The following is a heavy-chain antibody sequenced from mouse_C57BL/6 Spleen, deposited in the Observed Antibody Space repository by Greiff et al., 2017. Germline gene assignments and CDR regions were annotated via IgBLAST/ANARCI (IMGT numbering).Heavy chain of an antibody. D-gene: IGHD3-1*01. CDR3: KKDEGTACATGARDY. CDR2: ISSGGDST. J-gene: IGHJ4*01. V-gene: IGHV5S21*01. CDR1: GFTFSSYA. Sequence: EVMLVESGEGLVKPGGSLKLSCAASGFTFSSYAMPWVRQTPEKSLEWVAYISSGGDSTYYADTVKGRSTLSRDNARNTLYLQMSRLKSEDTAMXYCKKDEGTACATGARDYWGQGTTVTVSS.